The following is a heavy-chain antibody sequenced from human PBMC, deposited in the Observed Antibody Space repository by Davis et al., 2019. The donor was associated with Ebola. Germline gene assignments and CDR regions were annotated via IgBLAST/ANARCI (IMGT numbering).Heavy chain of an antibody. Sequence: SLITSCASSCITVRTGAMSWVRQAPGEGRERVANIKQDGSAKYYVDSVKGRFTISRHNAKNSLYLQMNSLRAEDTAVYYCARAGRNRSSWSRYNWFDPWGQGTLVTVSS. J-gene: IGHJ5*02. D-gene: IGHD6-13*01. CDR2: IKQDGSAK. CDR3: ARAGRNRSSWSRYNWFDP. V-gene: IGHV3-7*01. CDR1: CITVRTGA.